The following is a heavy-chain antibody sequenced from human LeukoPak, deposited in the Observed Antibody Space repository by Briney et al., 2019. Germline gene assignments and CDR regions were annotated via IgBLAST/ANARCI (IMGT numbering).Heavy chain of an antibody. CDR3: VSFYETY. Sequence: TGGSLRLSCAASSNYWMHWVRQVPGKGLVWVSHINSDGSWTSYADSVKGRFTISKDNAKNTVYLQMNSLRAEDTAVYYCVSFYETYWGRGTLVTASS. D-gene: IGHD2/OR15-2a*01. J-gene: IGHJ4*02. CDR1: SNYW. V-gene: IGHV3-74*01. CDR2: INSDGSWT.